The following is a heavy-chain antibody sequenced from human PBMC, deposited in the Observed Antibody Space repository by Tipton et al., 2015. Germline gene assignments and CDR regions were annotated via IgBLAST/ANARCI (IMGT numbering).Heavy chain of an antibody. D-gene: IGHD3-9*01. CDR1: AYSISSDYY. Sequence: LRLSCAVSAYSISSDYYWGWIRQPPGKGLEWIGSISHSGNTYYNPSIKSRITMSRDTSKNQFSLKLTSVTAADTAVYYCACQDYDSLTRDYQTVDYWGQGTLVTVSS. J-gene: IGHJ4*02. V-gene: IGHV4-38-2*01. CDR3: ACQDYDSLTRDYQTVDY. CDR2: ISHSGNT.